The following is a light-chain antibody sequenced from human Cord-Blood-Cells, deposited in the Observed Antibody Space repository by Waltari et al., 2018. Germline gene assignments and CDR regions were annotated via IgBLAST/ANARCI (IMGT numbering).Light chain of an antibody. CDR1: QGISYY. Sequence: DIAMTQSPSSLSATVGDRVTITCRVSQGISYYLAWYHQKPGKVPKLLIYAASTLQSRVPSRFSGSGSGTDFTFTISSLQPEDVATYYCQKYISAPWTFGQGTKVEIK. CDR2: AAS. CDR3: QKYISAPWT. J-gene: IGKJ1*01. V-gene: IGKV1-27*01.